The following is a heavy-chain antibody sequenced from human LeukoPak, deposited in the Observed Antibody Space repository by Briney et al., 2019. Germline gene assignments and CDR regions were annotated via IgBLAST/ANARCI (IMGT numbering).Heavy chain of an antibody. V-gene: IGHV1-18*01. CDR1: GYTFTSYG. D-gene: IGHD2-21*01. J-gene: IGHJ3*02. CDR2: ISAYNGNT. CDR3: ARVLRWSYVEDAFDI. Sequence: GASVKVSCKASGYTFTSYGISWVRQAPGQGLEWMGWISAYNGNTNYAQKLQGRVTMTRNTSISTAYMELSSLRSDDTAVYYCARVLRWSYVEDAFDIWGQGTMVTVSS.